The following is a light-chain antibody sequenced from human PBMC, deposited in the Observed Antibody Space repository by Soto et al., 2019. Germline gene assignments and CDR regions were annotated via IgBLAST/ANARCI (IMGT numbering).Light chain of an antibody. Sequence: QSVLTQPPSASGTPGQRVIISCYGSSSKMGTNTVHWFQQFPGTAPKLLIYTNDKRPSGVPDRFSGSNSGTSASLSISWLQSEDEADCYCAVWDDSLNGHVFGTGTKVTVL. J-gene: IGLJ1*01. CDR1: SSKMGTNT. V-gene: IGLV1-44*01. CDR3: AVWDDSLNGHV. CDR2: TND.